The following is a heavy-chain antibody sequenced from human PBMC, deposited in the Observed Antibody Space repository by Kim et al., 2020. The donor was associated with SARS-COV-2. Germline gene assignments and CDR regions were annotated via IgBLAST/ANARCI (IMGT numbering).Heavy chain of an antibody. Sequence: GGSLRLSCAASGFTFSINYMSWVRQAPGKGLEWVSVIYSGGSTYYADSLKGRFNMSRDNSKNTLYLQMNSLRAEDTAVYYCARVRSDYGDFYFDFWGRETLVTVSS. CDR3: ARVRSDYGDFYFDF. CDR2: IYSGGST. CDR1: GFTFSINY. V-gene: IGHV3-66*01. D-gene: IGHD4-17*01. J-gene: IGHJ4*02.